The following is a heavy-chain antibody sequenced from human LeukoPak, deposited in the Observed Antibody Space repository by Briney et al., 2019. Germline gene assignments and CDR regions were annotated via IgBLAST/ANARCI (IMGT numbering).Heavy chain of an antibody. V-gene: IGHV1-18*01. CDR1: GYTFTSYG. J-gene: IGHJ3*02. Sequence: ASVKVSCEASGYTFTSYGISWVRQAPGQGLEWMGWISAYNGNTNYAQKLQGRVTMTTDTSTSTAYMELRSLRSDDTAVYYCARVLRGYYDFWSGYGRDAFDIWGQGTMVTVSS. D-gene: IGHD3-3*01. CDR3: ARVLRGYYDFWSGYGRDAFDI. CDR2: ISAYNGNT.